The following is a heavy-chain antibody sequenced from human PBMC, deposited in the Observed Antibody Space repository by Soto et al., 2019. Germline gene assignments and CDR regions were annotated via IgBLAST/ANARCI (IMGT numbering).Heavy chain of an antibody. CDR3: ARDWSLQL. CDR2: ISPDGDKN. CDR1: GFTFNNYA. D-gene: IGHD6-13*01. J-gene: IGHJ4*02. Sequence: QEQLVESGGGVIQPGRPLRLSCAASGFTFNNYAMHWVRQAPGKGLQWLAAISPDGDKNNYLDSVKGRFTISRDNSKNTLFLQMNSLRDEDTAVYYCARDWSLQLWGQGTLVTVSS. V-gene: IGHV3-30-3*01.